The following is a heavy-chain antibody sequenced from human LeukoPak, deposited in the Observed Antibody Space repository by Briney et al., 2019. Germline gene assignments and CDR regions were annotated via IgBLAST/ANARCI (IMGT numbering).Heavy chain of an antibody. CDR2: ISAYNGNT. J-gene: IGHJ3*02. CDR3: ARGVTMIRGVMRDAFDI. Sequence: ASVKVSCKASGYTFTSYGISWVRQAPGQGLEWMGWISAYNGNTNYALKLQGRVTMTTDTSTSTAYMELRSLRSDDTALYYCARGVTMIRGVMRDAFDIWGQGTMVTVSS. CDR1: GYTFTSYG. D-gene: IGHD3-10*01. V-gene: IGHV1-18*01.